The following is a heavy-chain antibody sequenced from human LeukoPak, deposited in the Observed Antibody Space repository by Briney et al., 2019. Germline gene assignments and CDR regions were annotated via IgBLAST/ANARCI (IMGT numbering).Heavy chain of an antibody. CDR1: GFTFSSYA. D-gene: IGHD2-2*01. Sequence: GGSLRLSCAASGFTFSSYAMTWVRQAPGKGLEWVSAISGSGGNTYYADSVKGRFTISRDNSKNTLYPQMNSLRAEDTAVYYCAKGPRVEPVAYCDYWGQGTLVTVSS. V-gene: IGHV3-23*01. J-gene: IGHJ4*02. CDR3: AKGPRVEPVAYCDY. CDR2: ISGSGGNT.